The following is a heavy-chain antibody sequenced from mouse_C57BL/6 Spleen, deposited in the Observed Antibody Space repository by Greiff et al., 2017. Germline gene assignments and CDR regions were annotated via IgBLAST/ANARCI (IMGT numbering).Heavy chain of an antibody. CDR1: GYTFTSYW. J-gene: IGHJ3*01. V-gene: IGHV1-52*01. CDR3: ASSDYPAWFAY. CDR2: IDPSDSET. D-gene: IGHD2-4*01. Sequence: VQLQQPGAELVRPGSSVKLSCKASGYTFTSYWMHWVKQRPIQGLEWIGNIDPSDSETHYNQKFKDKATLTVDKSSSTAYMQLSNLTSEDSAVYYCASSDYPAWFAYWGQGTLVTVSA.